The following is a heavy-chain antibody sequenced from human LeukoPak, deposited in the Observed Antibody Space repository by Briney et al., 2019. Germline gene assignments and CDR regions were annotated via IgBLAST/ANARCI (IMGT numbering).Heavy chain of an antibody. CDR3: AKENDFWSGYYGAFDI. CDR2: ISYDGSNK. J-gene: IGHJ3*02. Sequence: GGSLRLSCAASGFSFSSYAMHWVRQAPGKGLEWVAVISYDGSNKYYADSVKGRFTISRDNSRNTLYVQMNSLRAEDTAVYYCAKENDFWSGYYGAFDIWGQGTMVTVSS. D-gene: IGHD3-3*01. CDR1: GFSFSSYA. V-gene: IGHV3-30-3*01.